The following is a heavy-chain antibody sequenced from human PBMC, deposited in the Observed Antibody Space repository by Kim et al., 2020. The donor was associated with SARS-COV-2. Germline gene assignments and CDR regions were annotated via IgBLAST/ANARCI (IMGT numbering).Heavy chain of an antibody. CDR3: AKIAAKGEGWFDS. Sequence: ASVKVSCKASGYIFTDYSMNWVRQAPGQGLEYMGGINTNTGNPTYDQGFTGRFVFSLDTSVSTAYLQISSLKAEDTAVYYCAKIAAKGEGWFDSWGQGTLVIVSS. CDR2: INTNTGNP. V-gene: IGHV7-4-1*02. D-gene: IGHD6-6*01. CDR1: GYIFTDYS. J-gene: IGHJ5*01.